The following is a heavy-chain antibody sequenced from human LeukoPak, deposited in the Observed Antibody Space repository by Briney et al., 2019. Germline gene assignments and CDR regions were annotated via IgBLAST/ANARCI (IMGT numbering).Heavy chain of an antibody. Sequence: PGRSLRLSCAASGFTFSSYAMHWVRQAPGKGLEWVAVISYDGSNKYYADSVKGRFTISRDNSKNTLYLQMNSLKAEDTAVYYCAKDLIKVGPTRFRNYYYYMDVWGKGTTVTVSS. D-gene: IGHD1-26*01. CDR2: ISYDGSNK. CDR3: AKDLIKVGPTRFRNYYYYMDV. V-gene: IGHV3-30*04. CDR1: GFTFSSYA. J-gene: IGHJ6*03.